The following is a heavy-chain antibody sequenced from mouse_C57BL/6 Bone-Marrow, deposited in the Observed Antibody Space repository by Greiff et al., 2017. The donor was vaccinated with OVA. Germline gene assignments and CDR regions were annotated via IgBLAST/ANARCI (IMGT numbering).Heavy chain of an antibody. Sequence: DVKLQQSGPELVKPGASVKIPCKASGYTFTDYNMDWVKQSHGKSLEWIGDINPNNGGTIYNQKFKGKATLTVDKSSSTAYMELRSLTSEDTAVYYCARKGDYDGFAYWGQGTLVTVSA. CDR2: INPNNGGT. J-gene: IGHJ3*01. V-gene: IGHV1-18*01. CDR1: GYTFTDYN. D-gene: IGHD2-4*01. CDR3: ARKGDYDGFAY.